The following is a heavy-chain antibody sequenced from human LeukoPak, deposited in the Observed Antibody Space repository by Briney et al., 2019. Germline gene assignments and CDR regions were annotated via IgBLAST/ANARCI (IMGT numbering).Heavy chain of an antibody. J-gene: IGHJ3*01. Sequence: GGSLRLSCAASGFLFSDSAMSWVRQAPGKGLEWVSLISFSGGNTYYADSVKGRFTLSRDNSKDTLYLQMNILRAEDTAIYYCARDIELSTWGLGTMVTVSS. D-gene: IGHD3-16*02. CDR1: GFLFSDSA. CDR3: ARDIELST. V-gene: IGHV3-23*01. CDR2: ISFSGGNT.